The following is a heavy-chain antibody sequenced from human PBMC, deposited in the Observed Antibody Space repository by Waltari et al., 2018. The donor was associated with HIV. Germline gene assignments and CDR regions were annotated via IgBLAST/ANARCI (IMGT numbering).Heavy chain of an antibody. V-gene: IGHV4-59*01. J-gene: IGHJ5*02. CDR3: ARDYYDSSGYYYGYSP. CDR2: IYYSGST. Sequence: QVQLQESGPGLVKPSETLSLTCTVSGCSISSYYWSWIRQPPGKGMEWIGYIYYSGSTNYNPSLKSRVTISVDTSKNQFSLKLSSVTAADTAVYYCARDYYDSSGYYYGYSPWGQGTLVTVSS. CDR1: GCSISSYY. D-gene: IGHD3-22*01.